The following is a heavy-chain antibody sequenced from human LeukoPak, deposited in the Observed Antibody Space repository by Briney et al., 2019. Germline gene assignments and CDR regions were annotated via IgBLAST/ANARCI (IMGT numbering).Heavy chain of an antibody. CDR1: GFTFRGYG. J-gene: IGHJ5*01. Sequence: GGSLRLSCAASGFTFRGYGVHWVRQAPGKGLEWVANVRHDGSNQNYADSVKGRFTISRDNSKNTLYLQMNSLRAEDTAVYYCASDFGSSGDYLNCFD. CDR3: ASDFGSSGDYLNCFD. V-gene: IGHV3-33*01. D-gene: IGHD3-22*01. CDR2: VRHDGSNQ.